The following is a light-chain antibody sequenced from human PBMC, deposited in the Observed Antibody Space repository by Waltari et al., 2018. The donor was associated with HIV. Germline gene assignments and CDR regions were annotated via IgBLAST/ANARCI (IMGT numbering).Light chain of an antibody. CDR1: RSGVGGYNY. J-gene: IGLJ3*02. CDR2: DVS. V-gene: IGLV2-11*01. CDR3: CSYAGSYIWV. Sequence: QSALTQPRSVSGSPGQSVTISCTETRSGVGGYNYVSWYQQHPGKAPKVMIYDVSKRPSGVPDRFSGSKSGNTAALTISGLQAEDEADYYCCSYAGSYIWVFGGGTKLTVL.